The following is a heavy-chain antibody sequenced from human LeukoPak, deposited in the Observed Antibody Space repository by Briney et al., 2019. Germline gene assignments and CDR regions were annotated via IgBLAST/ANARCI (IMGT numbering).Heavy chain of an antibody. CDR1: GFTFSSYA. J-gene: IGHJ6*04. CDR2: ISYDGSNK. Sequence: GGSLRLSCAASGFTFSSYAMHWVRQAPGKGLEWVAVISYDGSNKYYADSVKGRFTISRDNSKNTLYLQMNSLRAEDTAVYYCATRTIFGVVINPPDVWGKGTTVTVSS. D-gene: IGHD3-3*01. V-gene: IGHV3-30*01. CDR3: ATRTIFGVVINPPDV.